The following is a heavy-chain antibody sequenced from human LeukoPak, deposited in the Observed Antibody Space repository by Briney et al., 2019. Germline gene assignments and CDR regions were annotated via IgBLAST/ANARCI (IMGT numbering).Heavy chain of an antibody. D-gene: IGHD3-22*01. V-gene: IGHV3-23*01. Sequence: GGSLRLSCAASGFTFSSYAMSWVRQAPGKGREGVSAISGSGGSTYYADSVRGRFTISRDNSKNTLYLQMNSLRAEDTAVYYCATEVTYYYDSSGSPSFDYWGQGTLVTVSS. J-gene: IGHJ4*02. CDR1: GFTFSSYA. CDR3: ATEVTYYYDSSGSPSFDY. CDR2: ISGSGGST.